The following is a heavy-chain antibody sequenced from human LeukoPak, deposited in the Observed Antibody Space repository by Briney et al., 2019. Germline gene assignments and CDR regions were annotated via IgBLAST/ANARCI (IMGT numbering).Heavy chain of an antibody. CDR3: ARDLSSGTFNYYYYGMDV. D-gene: IGHD6-19*01. J-gene: IGHJ6*02. CDR2: ISAYNGNT. Sequence: ASVKVSCKASGGTFSSYAISWVRQAPGQGLEWMGGISAYNGNTNYAQKLQGRVTMTTDTSTSTAYMELRSLRSDDTAVYYCARDLSSGTFNYYYYGMDVWGQGTTVTVSS. CDR1: GGTFSSYA. V-gene: IGHV1-18*01.